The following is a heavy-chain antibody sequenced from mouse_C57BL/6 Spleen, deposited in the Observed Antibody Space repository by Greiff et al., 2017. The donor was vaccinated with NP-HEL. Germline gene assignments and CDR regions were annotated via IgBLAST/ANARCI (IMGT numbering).Heavy chain of an antibody. D-gene: IGHD2-3*01. Sequence: QVQLKESGPGLVQPSQSLSITCTVSGFSLTSYGVHWVRQSPGKGLEWLGVIWRGGSTDYNAAFMSRLSTTKDNSKSQVFFKMNSLQADDTAIYYCAKERMGNFDYWGQGTTLTVSS. J-gene: IGHJ2*01. CDR3: AKERMGNFDY. V-gene: IGHV2-5*01. CDR1: GFSLTSYG. CDR2: IWRGGST.